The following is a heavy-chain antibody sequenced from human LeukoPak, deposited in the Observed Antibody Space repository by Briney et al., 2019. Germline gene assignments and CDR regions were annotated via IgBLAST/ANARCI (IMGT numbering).Heavy chain of an antibody. V-gene: IGHV3-11*05. CDR1: GFTFSDYC. D-gene: IGHD2-2*01. CDR2: ISSSNSYA. Sequence: PGGSLRLSCAASGFTFSDYCMSWIRQAPGKGLEWVSYISSSNSYANYADSVKGRFSISRDNAKNSLYLQMNSLRAEDTAVYYCARETGYCSSTNCYGGVDCSGQGTLVTVSS. CDR3: ARETGYCSSTNCYGGVDC. J-gene: IGHJ4*02.